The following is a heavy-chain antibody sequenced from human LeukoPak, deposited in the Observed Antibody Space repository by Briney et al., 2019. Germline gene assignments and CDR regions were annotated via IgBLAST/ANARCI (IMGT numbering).Heavy chain of an antibody. J-gene: IGHJ4*02. CDR3: ARDRAWGDNTGFDY. CDR1: GGSISSGDYY. Sequence: SETLSLTCTVSGGSISSGDYYWRWIRQPPGKGLEWIGYIYYSGSTYYNPSLKSRVTISVDTSKNQFSLKLSSVTAADTAVYYCARDRAWGDNTGFDYWGQGTLVTVSS. CDR2: IYYSGST. D-gene: IGHD1-26*01. V-gene: IGHV4-30-4*01.